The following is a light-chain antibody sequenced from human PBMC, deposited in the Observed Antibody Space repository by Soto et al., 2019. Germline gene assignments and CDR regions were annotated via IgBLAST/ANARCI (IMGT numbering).Light chain of an antibody. J-gene: IGKJ1*01. Sequence: EIVLTQSADSLTVSSGESATLSCRDIRSVSSYLAWYQQKPGQAPRLLIYDASNRPTDIPARFSGSGSGTDFTLTISSLEPDDFATYFCQQYSSNSGTWTFGQGTKVDI. V-gene: IGKV3-11*01. CDR2: DAS. CDR3: QQYSSNSGTWT. CDR1: RSVSSY.